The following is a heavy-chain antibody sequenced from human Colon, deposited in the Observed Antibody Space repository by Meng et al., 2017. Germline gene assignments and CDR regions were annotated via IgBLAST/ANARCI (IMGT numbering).Heavy chain of an antibody. J-gene: IGHJ5*02. CDR1: GGSISSSNW. Sequence: QVPLPAPGPGLVKPSGTLSLTCAVSGGSISSSNWWSWVRQPPGKGLEWIGEIYHSGSTNYNPSLKSRVTISVDKSKNQFSLKLSSVTAADTAVYYCARYYYDSSGVTYFDPWGQGTLVTVSS. CDR3: ARYYYDSSGVTYFDP. V-gene: IGHV4-4*02. CDR2: IYHSGST. D-gene: IGHD3-22*01.